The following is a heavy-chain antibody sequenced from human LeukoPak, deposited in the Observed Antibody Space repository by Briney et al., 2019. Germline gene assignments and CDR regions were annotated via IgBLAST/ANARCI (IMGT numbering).Heavy chain of an antibody. CDR1: GGSFSGYY. V-gene: IGHV4-34*01. D-gene: IGHD3-22*01. J-gene: IGHJ4*02. CDR2: INHSGST. Sequence: SGTLSLTCAVYGGSFSGYYWSWIRQPPGKGLEWIGEINHSGSTNYNPSLKSRVTISVDTSKNQFSLKLSSVTATDTAVYYCAREPSPYYYDSSGYLDYWGQGTLVTVSS. CDR3: AREPSPYYYDSSGYLDY.